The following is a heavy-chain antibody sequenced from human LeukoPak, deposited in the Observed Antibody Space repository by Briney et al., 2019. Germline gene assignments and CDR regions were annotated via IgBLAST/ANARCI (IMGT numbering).Heavy chain of an antibody. CDR1: GFPFSDYR. J-gene: IGHJ4*02. D-gene: IGHD5-12*01. CDR3: ATHSGGHDSRGFFVY. V-gene: IGHV3-48*02. CDR2: VTGGGAAT. Sequence: PGGSLRLSCAASGFPFSDYRMNWIRQAPGKGLEWLSFVTGGGAATYYADSVKGRFTISRDNAKRSLYQQMSRVSDEDTAVYYCATHSGGHDSRGFFVYWGQGTLVTVSS.